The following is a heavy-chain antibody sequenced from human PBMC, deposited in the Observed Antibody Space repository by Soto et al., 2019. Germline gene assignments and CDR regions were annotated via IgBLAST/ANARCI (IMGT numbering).Heavy chain of an antibody. CDR1: GFTFSSSW. D-gene: IGHD3-16*02. CDR2: INMDGTTI. V-gene: IGHV3-74*01. J-gene: IGHJ4*02. CDR3: ARVGSYRFDY. Sequence: EVQLVESGGALVQPGGSLRLSCTPSGFTFSSSWMHWVRQAPGKGLVWVSRINMDGTTINYADSVKGRFTISRDNAKSTLFLQMNSLRAEDTAVYYCARVGSYRFDYWGQGTLVTVSS.